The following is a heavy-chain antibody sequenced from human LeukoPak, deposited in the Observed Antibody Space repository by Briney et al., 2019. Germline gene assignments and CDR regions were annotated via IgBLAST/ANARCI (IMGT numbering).Heavy chain of an antibody. CDR1: GFTFSSYA. CDR3: AKDLSIGARRFAP. J-gene: IGHJ5*02. CDR2: ISGSGGST. D-gene: IGHD6-6*01. V-gene: IGHV3-23*01. Sequence: GALRLSCAASGFTFSSYAMSWGRPAPGKGLEWVSAISGSGGSTYYADSVKGRFTISRDNSKNTLYLQMNSLRAEDTAVYYCAKDLSIGARRFAPWGQGTLVTVSS.